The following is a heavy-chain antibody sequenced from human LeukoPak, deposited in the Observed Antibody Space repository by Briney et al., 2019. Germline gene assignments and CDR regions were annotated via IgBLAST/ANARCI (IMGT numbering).Heavy chain of an antibody. Sequence: GGSLRLSCAASGFTFSSYAMSWVRQAPGKGLEWVSAISGSGGSTYYADSVKGRLTISRDNSKNTLYLQMNSLRAEDTAVYYCASTGLEWLLKSPNNWFDPWGQGTLVTVSS. CDR2: ISGSGGST. D-gene: IGHD3-3*01. CDR3: ASTGLEWLLKSPNNWFDP. CDR1: GFTFSSYA. J-gene: IGHJ5*02. V-gene: IGHV3-23*01.